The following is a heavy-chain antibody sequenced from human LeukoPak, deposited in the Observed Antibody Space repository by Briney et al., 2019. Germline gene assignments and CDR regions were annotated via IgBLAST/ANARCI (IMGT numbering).Heavy chain of an antibody. CDR3: AKAYTMIVPGGYFDY. V-gene: IGHV3-23*01. Sequence: RGSLRLSCAASGFTFSSYAMSWVRQAPGKGLEWVSAISGSGGSTYYADSVKGRFTISRDNSKNTLYLQMNSLRAEDTAVYYCAKAYTMIVPGGYFDYWGQGTLVTVSS. J-gene: IGHJ4*02. CDR1: GFTFSSYA. CDR2: ISGSGGST. D-gene: IGHD3-22*01.